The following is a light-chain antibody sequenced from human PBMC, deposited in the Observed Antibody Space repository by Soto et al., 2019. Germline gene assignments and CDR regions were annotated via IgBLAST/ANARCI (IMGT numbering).Light chain of an antibody. V-gene: IGLV1-51*02. J-gene: IGLJ1*01. CDR3: GTWDSSLSVYV. CDR1: SSTIGSNY. CDR2: ENN. Sequence: QSVLTQPPSVSAAPGQKVTISCSGSSSTIGSNYVSWYQQLPGTAPKLVIYENNKRPLGIPDRFSGSKSGTSATLGIAGLQTGDEADYYCGTWDSSLSVYVFGAGTKLTVL.